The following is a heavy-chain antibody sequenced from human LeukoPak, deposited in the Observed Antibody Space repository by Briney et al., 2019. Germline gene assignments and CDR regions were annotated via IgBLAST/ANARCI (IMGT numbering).Heavy chain of an antibody. J-gene: IGHJ4*02. CDR1: GGSISSSSYY. CDR3: ARSPEAAGVRFDY. V-gene: IGHV4-39*01. Sequence: SETLSLTCTVSGGSISSSSYYWGWIRQPPGKGLEWIGSIYYSGSTYYNPSLKSRVTISVDTSKNQFSLKLSSVTAADTAVYYCARSPEAAGVRFDYWGQGTLVTVSS. CDR2: IYYSGST. D-gene: IGHD6-13*01.